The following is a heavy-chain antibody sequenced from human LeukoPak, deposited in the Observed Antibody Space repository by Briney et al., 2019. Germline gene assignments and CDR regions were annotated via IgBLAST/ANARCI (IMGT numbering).Heavy chain of an antibody. V-gene: IGHV2-5*02. CDR3: VHSPARGRFDS. D-gene: IGHD3-16*01. CDR2: IYWDDGK. CDR1: AFSLTTSRGG. Sequence: SGPTLVKPIQTLTPTCTFSAFSLTTSRGGVGWIRQPPGKALEWLALIYWDDGKGYSPSLRSRLTITKDTSKNQVVLTMTNMDAVDTATYYCVHSPARGRFDSWVQGTLVTVSS. J-gene: IGHJ4*02.